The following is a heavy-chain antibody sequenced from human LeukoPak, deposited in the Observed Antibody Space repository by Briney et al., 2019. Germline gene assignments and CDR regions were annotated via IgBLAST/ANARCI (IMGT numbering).Heavy chain of an antibody. CDR3: ARDLPLRPYYFDY. CDR1: GGSISSGGYY. V-gene: IGHV4-31*03. CDR2: IYYSGST. Sequence: SQTLSLTCTVSGGSISSGGYYWSWIRQHPGKGLEWIGYIYYSGSTYYNPSLKSRVTISVDTSKNQFSLKLSSVTAADTAVYYCARDLPLRPYYFDYWGQGTLVTVSS. D-gene: IGHD4-17*01. J-gene: IGHJ4*02.